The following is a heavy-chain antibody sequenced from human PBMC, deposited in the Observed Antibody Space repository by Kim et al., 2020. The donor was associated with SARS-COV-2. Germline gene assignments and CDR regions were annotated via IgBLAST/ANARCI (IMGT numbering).Heavy chain of an antibody. CDR3: AKRGGDGYDASNC. V-gene: IGHV3-23*01. D-gene: IGHD2-21*01. CDR1: GFTFNNYA. CDR2: IRGSGRNT. Sequence: GGSLRLSCAASGFTFNNYAMSWVRQAPGKGLEWVSGIRGSGRNTYYVESVKGRFTVSRDKSKSTMFLQMNSVRAEDTAVYYCAKRGGDGYDASNCWGQGTLVTVSS. J-gene: IGHJ4*02.